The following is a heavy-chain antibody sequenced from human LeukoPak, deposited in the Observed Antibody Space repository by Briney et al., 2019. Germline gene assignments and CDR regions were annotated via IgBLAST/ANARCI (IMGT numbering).Heavy chain of an antibody. CDR1: GFTLIDYD. V-gene: IGHV3-13*01. CDR2: IGIRGDT. J-gene: IGHJ4*02. CDR3: ARGGIQVSGIDEFDY. D-gene: IGHD6-19*01. Sequence: GGSLRLSCAASGFTLIDYDMHWVRQVIGKGLERVSAIGIRGDTHYSGSVKGRFTISRENAESSLYLQMNSLRAEDTAVYYCARGGIQVSGIDEFDYCGQGTLVTVSS.